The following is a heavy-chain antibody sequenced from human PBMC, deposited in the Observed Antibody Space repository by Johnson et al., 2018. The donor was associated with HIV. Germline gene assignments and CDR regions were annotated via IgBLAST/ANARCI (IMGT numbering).Heavy chain of an antibody. J-gene: IGHJ3*02. CDR3: AKDWTPVVKSPIVAFDI. V-gene: IGHV3-66*02. CDR2: MYSGGDP. Sequence: VQLVESGGGLVKPGGSLRLSCAASGFTVSAYYMSWVRQAPGKGLEWVSVMYSGGDPYYADSVKGRFTISRDNSKNTLYLQMNSLRAEDTAVYYCAKDWTPVVKSPIVAFDIWGQGTMVTVSS. D-gene: IGHD4-23*01. CDR1: GFTVSAYY.